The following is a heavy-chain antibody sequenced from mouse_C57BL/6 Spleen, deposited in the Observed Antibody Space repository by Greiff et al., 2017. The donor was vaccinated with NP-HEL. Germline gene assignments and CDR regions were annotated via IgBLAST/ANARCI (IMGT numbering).Heavy chain of an antibody. J-gene: IGHJ4*01. Sequence: EVQLQQSGAELVKPGASVKLSCTASGFNIKDYYMHWVKQRTEQGLEWIGRIDHEDGETKYAPKFQGKATITANPSSNTAYLQLSSLTSEDTAVYCCARRIYGSRPYYAMDYWGQGTSVTVCS. D-gene: IGHD1-1*01. CDR2: IDHEDGET. CDR1: GFNIKDYY. V-gene: IGHV14-2*01. CDR3: ARRIYGSRPYYAMDY.